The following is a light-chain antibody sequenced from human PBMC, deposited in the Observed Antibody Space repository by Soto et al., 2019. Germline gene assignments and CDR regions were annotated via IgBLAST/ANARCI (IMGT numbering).Light chain of an antibody. CDR3: QQYRSSTRK. CDR1: QSISRNY. CDR2: GAS. V-gene: IGKV3-20*01. Sequence: NVLTQSPGTLSLSPGEGATLSCRASQSISRNYLAWYHQKPGQAPRLLIYGASSRATDIPDRVRDSGSGRDFVRNISRLEHEDSRMYYCQQYRSSTRKFGQGTKVEIK. J-gene: IGKJ1*01.